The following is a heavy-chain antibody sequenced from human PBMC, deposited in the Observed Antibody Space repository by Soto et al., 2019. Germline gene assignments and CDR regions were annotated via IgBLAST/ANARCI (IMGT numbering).Heavy chain of an antibody. D-gene: IGHD1-1*01. CDR2: ISSRSDI. V-gene: IGHV3-21*01. J-gene: IGHJ6*01. Sequence: GGSLRLSGVVSGFTFSTYGINWVRQAPGKGLEWVSSISSRSDIYYADSVKGRFTISRDNAKNSVSLQMNSLRAEDTAVYYCAREYNAWTLDYGLDVLGQGTTLPVSS. CDR3: AREYNAWTLDYGLDV. CDR1: GFTFSTYG.